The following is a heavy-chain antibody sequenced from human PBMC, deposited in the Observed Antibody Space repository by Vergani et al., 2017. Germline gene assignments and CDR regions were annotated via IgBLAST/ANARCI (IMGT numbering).Heavy chain of an antibody. CDR3: ARDEAGSKGY. Sequence: QVQLVESGGGVVQPGRSLRLSCAASGFTFSSYGMHWVRQAPGKGLEWVAVISSDGSNTYYADSVKGRFTISRDNSKNTLYLQMNSLRAEDTAVYYCARDEAGSKGYWGQGTLVTVSS. CDR1: GFTFSSYG. V-gene: IGHV3-30*03. CDR2: ISSDGSNT. J-gene: IGHJ4*02.